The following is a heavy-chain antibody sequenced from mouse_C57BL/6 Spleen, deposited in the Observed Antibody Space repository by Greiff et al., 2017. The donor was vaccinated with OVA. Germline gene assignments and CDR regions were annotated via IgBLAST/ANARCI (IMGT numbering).Heavy chain of an antibody. Sequence: QVHVKQPGAELVKPGASVKMSCKASGYTFTSYWITWVKQRPGQGLEWIGDIYPGSGSTNYNEKFKSKATLTVDTSSSTAYMQLSSLTSEDSAVYYCANYYGSSPFAYWGQGTLVTVSA. CDR3: ANYYGSSPFAY. CDR1: GYTFTSYW. J-gene: IGHJ3*01. V-gene: IGHV1-55*01. CDR2: IYPGSGST. D-gene: IGHD1-1*01.